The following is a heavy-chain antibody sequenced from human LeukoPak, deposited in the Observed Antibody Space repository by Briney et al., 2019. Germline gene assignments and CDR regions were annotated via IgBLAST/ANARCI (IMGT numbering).Heavy chain of an antibody. V-gene: IGHV3-11*01. D-gene: IGHD1-26*01. J-gene: IGHJ4*02. Sequence: PGVSLRLSCAASGFTFTDFYMSWIRQAPGKGLEWVSYISISGTTIYYADSVKGRFTFSRDNAKNSLYLQMNSLRAEDTAVYYCARDKRWELDTLGYWGQGTLVTVSS. CDR1: GFTFTDFY. CDR2: ISISGTTI. CDR3: ARDKRWELDTLGY.